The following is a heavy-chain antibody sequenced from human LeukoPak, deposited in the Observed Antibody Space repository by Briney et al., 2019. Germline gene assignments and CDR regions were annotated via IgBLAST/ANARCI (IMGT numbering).Heavy chain of an antibody. CDR1: GYSFTSNW. Sequence: GESLKISCKGSGYSFTSNWIGWVRQMSGKGLEWMGIIYPGDSDTRYSPSFQGQVTISADKSINTAYLQWSSLKASDTAIYYCARRAAVFYGMDVWGQGTSVTVSS. V-gene: IGHV5-51*01. J-gene: IGHJ6*02. D-gene: IGHD2-15*01. CDR3: ARRAAVFYGMDV. CDR2: IYPGDSDT.